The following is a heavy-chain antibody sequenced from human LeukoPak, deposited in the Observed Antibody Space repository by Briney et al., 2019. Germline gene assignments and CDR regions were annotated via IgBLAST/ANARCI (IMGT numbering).Heavy chain of an antibody. CDR2: ISSSSGNI. V-gene: IGHV3-48*03. J-gene: IGHJ5*02. CDR1: GFSFSSYE. CDR3: VRKTVGAKNWFDP. Sequence: GGSLRLSCVGSGFSFSSYEMNWFRQAPGKGLEWVSYISSSSGNIKYADSVKGRFTISRDNAKSSLYLQMNGLRADDSAVYYCVRKTVGAKNWFDPWGQGTLVTVSS. D-gene: IGHD1-26*01.